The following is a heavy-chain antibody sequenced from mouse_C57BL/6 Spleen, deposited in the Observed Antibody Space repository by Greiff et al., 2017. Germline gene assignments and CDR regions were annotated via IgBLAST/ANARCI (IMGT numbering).Heavy chain of an antibody. J-gene: IGHJ4*01. V-gene: IGHV5-9-1*02. CDR3: TTYDYDEGYAMDY. CDR1: GFTFSSYA. D-gene: IGHD2-4*01. CDR2: ISSGGDYI. Sequence: EVQRVESGEGLVKPGGSLKLSCAASGFTFSSYAMSWVRQTPEKRLEWVAYISSGGDYIYYADTVKGRFTISRDNARNTLYLQMSSLKSEDTAMYYCTTYDYDEGYAMDYWGQGTSVTVSS.